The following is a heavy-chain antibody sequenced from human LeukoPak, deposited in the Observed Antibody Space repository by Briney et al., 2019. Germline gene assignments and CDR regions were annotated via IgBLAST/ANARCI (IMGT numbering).Heavy chain of an antibody. Sequence: PGGSLRLSCAASGFTFSSHWMSWVRQAPGEGLEWVANIKQDGSEKYYVDSVKGRFTISRDNAKNSLYLQMNSLRAEDTAVYYCVVEPYWGQGTLVTVSS. CDR1: GFTFSSHW. D-gene: IGHD1-1*01. CDR3: VVEPY. CDR2: IKQDGSEK. V-gene: IGHV3-7*01. J-gene: IGHJ4*02.